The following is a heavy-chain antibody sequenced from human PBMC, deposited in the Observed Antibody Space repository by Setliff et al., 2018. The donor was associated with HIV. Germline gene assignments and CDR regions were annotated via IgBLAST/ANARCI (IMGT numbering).Heavy chain of an antibody. CDR1: GGSFSGYY. CDR3: ARGVRDNSGWSSYYFDY. Sequence: PSETLSLTCAVYGGSFSGYYWSWIRQPPGKGLEWIGEVTHSGRTNYNPSLESRVTTSVDTSKKQFSLRLTSVTAADTAVYYCARGVRDNSGWSSYYFDYWAREPWSPSPQ. CDR2: VTHSGRT. J-gene: IGHJ4*02. D-gene: IGHD6-19*01. V-gene: IGHV4-34*01.